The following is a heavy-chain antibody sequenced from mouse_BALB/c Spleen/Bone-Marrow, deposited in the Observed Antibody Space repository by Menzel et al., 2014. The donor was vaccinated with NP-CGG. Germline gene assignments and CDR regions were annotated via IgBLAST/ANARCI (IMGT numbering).Heavy chain of an antibody. CDR1: GYTFTSYI. D-gene: IGHD2-3*01. Sequence: PELVKPGASVKMSCKASGYTFTSYIMHWVKQKPGQGLEWIGYINPYNDGTKYNEKFKGKATLTSDKSSSTAYMELSSLTSEDSAVYYCARRWLPYAMDYWGQGTSVTVSS. CDR3: ARRWLPYAMDY. CDR2: INPYNDGT. J-gene: IGHJ4*01. V-gene: IGHV1-14*01.